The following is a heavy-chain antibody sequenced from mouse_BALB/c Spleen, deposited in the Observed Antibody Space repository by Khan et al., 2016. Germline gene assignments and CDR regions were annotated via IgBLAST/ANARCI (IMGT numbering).Heavy chain of an antibody. V-gene: IGHV3-2*02. CDR1: GYSITSDYA. Sequence: EVQLQESGPGLVKPSQSLSLTCTVTGYSITSDYAWNWIRQFPGNKLEWMGYISYSGSTSYNPSLKSRISITRATSKNQFFLQLNSVTTEDTATYYCARWDYNPYYFDYWGQGTTLTVSS. CDR3: ARWDYNPYYFDY. CDR2: ISYSGST. J-gene: IGHJ2*01. D-gene: IGHD1-3*01.